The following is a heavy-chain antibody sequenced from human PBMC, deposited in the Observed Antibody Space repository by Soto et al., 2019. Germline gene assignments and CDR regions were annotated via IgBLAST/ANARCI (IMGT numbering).Heavy chain of an antibody. J-gene: IGHJ3*02. Sequence: SETLSLTCTVSGGSISSYYWSWIRQPPGKGLEWIGYIYYSGSTNYNPSLKSRVTISVDTSKNQFSLKLSSVTAADTAVYYCAREYSSSFGAFDIWGQGTMVTVSS. D-gene: IGHD6-6*01. V-gene: IGHV4-59*01. CDR2: IYYSGST. CDR3: AREYSSSFGAFDI. CDR1: GGSISSYY.